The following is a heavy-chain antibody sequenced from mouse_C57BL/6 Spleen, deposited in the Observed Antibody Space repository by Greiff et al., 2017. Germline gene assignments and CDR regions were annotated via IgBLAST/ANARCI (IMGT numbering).Heavy chain of an antibody. CDR2: ISDGGSYT. J-gene: IGHJ2*01. D-gene: IGHD2-13*01. Sequence: EVKVVESGGGLVKPGGSLKLSCAASGFTFSSYAMSWVRQTPEKRLEWVATISDGGSYTYYPDNVKGRFTISRDNAKNNLYLQMSHLKSEDTAMYYCARGGGGLDYWGQGTTLTVSS. CDR1: GFTFSSYA. V-gene: IGHV5-4*03. CDR3: ARGGGGLDY.